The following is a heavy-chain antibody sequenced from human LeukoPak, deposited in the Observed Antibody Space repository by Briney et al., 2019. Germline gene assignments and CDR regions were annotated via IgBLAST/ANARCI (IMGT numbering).Heavy chain of an antibody. Sequence: PGGSLRLSCAASGFTFSSYGMHWLRQAPDKGLEWVAFIRYDGSNKYYADSVKGRFTISRDNSKNTLYLQMNSLRAEDTAVYYCAKIPYDFWSGYTQFDYWGQGTLVTVSS. CDR3: AKIPYDFWSGYTQFDY. J-gene: IGHJ4*02. V-gene: IGHV3-30*02. D-gene: IGHD3-3*01. CDR1: GFTFSSYG. CDR2: IRYDGSNK.